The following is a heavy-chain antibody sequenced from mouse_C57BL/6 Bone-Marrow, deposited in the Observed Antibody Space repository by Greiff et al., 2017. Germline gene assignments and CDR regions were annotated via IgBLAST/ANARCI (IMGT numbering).Heavy chain of an antibody. CDR3: ARLHYDGSSYWYFDV. V-gene: IGHV5-12*01. CDR1: GFTFSDYY. CDR2: ISNGGGST. Sequence: EVKLQESGGGLVQPGGSLKLSCAASGFTFSDYYMYWVRQTPEKRLEWVAYISNGGGSTYYPDTVKGRFTISRDNAKNTLYLQMSRLKSDETAMYYCARLHYDGSSYWYFDVWGTGTTVTVSS. D-gene: IGHD1-1*01. J-gene: IGHJ1*03.